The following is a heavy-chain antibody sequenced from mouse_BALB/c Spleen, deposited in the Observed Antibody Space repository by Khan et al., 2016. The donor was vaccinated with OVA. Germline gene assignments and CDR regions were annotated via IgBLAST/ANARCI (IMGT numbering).Heavy chain of an antibody. D-gene: IGHD2-1*01. Sequence: EVKLLESGGGLVQPGGSLKLSCAASGFTFSSYGMSWVRQTPDKRLELVATINTNVGSTYYPDSVKGRFTISRDNAKNTLYLQMSSLTSEDTAMYYCARVGIIYYGNYAYYFDYWGQGTMLTVAS. V-gene: IGHV5-6-3*01. CDR2: INTNVGST. CDR1: GFTFSSYG. J-gene: IGHJ2*01. CDR3: ARVGIIYYGNYAYYFDY.